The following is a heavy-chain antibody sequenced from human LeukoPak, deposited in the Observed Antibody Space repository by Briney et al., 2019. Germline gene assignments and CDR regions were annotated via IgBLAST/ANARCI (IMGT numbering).Heavy chain of an antibody. CDR3: AKGSRYFDPQWLSW. D-gene: IGHD3-9*01. CDR2: ISGSGGST. Sequence: GGSLRLSCAASGFTFSSYAMSWVRQAPGKGLEWVSAISGSGGSTYYADSVKGRFTISRDNSENTLYLQMNSLRAEDTAVYYCAKGSRYFDPQWLSWWGQGTLVTVSS. V-gene: IGHV3-23*01. CDR1: GFTFSSYA. J-gene: IGHJ4*02.